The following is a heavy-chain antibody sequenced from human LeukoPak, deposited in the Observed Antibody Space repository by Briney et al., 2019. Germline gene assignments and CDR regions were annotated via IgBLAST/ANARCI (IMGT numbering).Heavy chain of an antibody. V-gene: IGHV4-30-2*01. CDR3: ASRDYGGNPLSGY. D-gene: IGHD4-23*01. CDR1: GGSISSGDYS. J-gene: IGHJ4*02. CDR2: INHSGST. Sequence: PSQTLSLTCTVSGGSISSGDYSWSWIRQPPGKGLEWIGEINHSGSTNYNPSLKSRVTISVDTSKNQFSLKLSSVTAADTAVYYCASRDYGGNPLSGYWGQGTLVTVSS.